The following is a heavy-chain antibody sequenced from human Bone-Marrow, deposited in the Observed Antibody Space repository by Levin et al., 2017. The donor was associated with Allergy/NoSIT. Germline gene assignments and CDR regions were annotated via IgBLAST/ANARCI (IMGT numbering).Heavy chain of an antibody. Sequence: ASVKVSCKASRAIFTNYTVTWVRQAPGQGLEWVGRLIPSFDIPNYGQKFEGRVTITADTSSSTASMELRSLRSDDTAIYYFGTWYGDHYIPRPSVYYYGLDVWGQGTTVVVS. CDR2: LIPSFDIP. D-gene: IGHD3-10*01. V-gene: IGHV1-69*02. CDR3: GTWYGDHYIPRPSVYYYGLDV. J-gene: IGHJ6*02. CDR1: RAIFTNYT.